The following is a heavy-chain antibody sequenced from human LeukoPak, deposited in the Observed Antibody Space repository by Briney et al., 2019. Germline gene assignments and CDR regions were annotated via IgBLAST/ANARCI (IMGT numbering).Heavy chain of an antibody. Sequence: GGSLRLSCAASGFTFSIYGMHWVRQAPGKGLEWVAVISYDGSNEYYADSVKGRFTISRDNSKNTIYLQMNSVRAEDTAVYFCAKEDSGCYVSFFDYWGQGTLVTVSS. CDR2: ISYDGSNE. CDR1: GFTFSIYG. V-gene: IGHV3-30*18. CDR3: AKEDSGCYVSFFDY. J-gene: IGHJ4*02. D-gene: IGHD1-26*01.